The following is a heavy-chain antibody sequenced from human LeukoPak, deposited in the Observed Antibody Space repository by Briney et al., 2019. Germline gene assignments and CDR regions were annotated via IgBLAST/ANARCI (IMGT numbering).Heavy chain of an antibody. J-gene: IGHJ6*03. V-gene: IGHV4-61*02. CDR1: GGSITSCRYY. Sequence: PSETLSLTCSVSGGSITSCRYYWTWIRQPTGKELVWIGSLYTNDNTNYDPSLESRVSISVDTSKSQFYLKQTSVTAADTAVYFCARGVVTDDYYMDVWGKGITVIVSS. CDR3: ARGVVTDDYYMDV. D-gene: IGHD2-21*02. CDR2: LYTNDNT.